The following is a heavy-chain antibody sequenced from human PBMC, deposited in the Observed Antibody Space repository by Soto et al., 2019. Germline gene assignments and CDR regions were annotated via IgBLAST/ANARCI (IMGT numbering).Heavy chain of an antibody. D-gene: IGHD3-22*01. CDR3: ARDYYDSSGYYYLDY. J-gene: IGHJ4*02. V-gene: IGHV3-33*01. CDR2: IWYDGSNK. Sequence: QVQLVESGGGVVQPGRSLRLSCAASGFTFSSYGMHWVRQAPGKGLEWVAVIWYDGSNKYYADSVKGRFTISRDNSKNTLDLQMNSLRAEDTAVYYCARDYYDSSGYYYLDYWGQGTLVTVSS. CDR1: GFTFSSYG.